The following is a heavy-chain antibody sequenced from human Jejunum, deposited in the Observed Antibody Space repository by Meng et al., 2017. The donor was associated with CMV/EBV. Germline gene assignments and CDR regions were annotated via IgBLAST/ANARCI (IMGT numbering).Heavy chain of an antibody. J-gene: IGHJ4*02. CDR3: ARDLDDYSNFMNY. Sequence: QVPLGPVRTKGKKPGASVKPSCKTSGYTFPDYSLNWVRQAPGQGLEWMGWISTYNGHANYAQKFQGRVTMTTDTSSSTTYMELRSLKSDDTAIYYCARDLDDYSNFMNYWGQGTLVTVSS. D-gene: IGHD4-11*01. CDR2: ISTYNGHA. CDR1: GYTFPDYS. V-gene: IGHV1-18*01.